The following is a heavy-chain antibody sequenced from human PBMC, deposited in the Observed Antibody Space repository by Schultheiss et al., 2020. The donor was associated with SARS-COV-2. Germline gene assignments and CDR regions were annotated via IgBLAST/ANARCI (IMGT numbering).Heavy chain of an antibody. D-gene: IGHD2-21*02. CDR2: INPDSGDT. CDR1: GYTFTNYY. J-gene: IGHJ6*02. CDR3: ARYCASDCRYGMDV. Sequence: ASVKVSCKASGYTFTNYYIHWVRQAPGQGLEWMGWINPDSGDTKCAQKFQGRVTMTTDTTTTTAYMELRGLRSDDTAVYYCARYCASDCRYGMDVWGQGTTVTVSS. V-gene: IGHV1-2*02.